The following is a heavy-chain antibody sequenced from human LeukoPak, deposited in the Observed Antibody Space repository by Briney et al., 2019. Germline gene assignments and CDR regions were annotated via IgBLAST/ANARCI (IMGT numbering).Heavy chain of an antibody. CDR3: ATPYYYDSSGNYPFDY. J-gene: IGHJ4*02. Sequence: GASVKVSCKVSGYTLTELSMHWVRQAPGKGLEWMGGFDPEDGETIYAQKFQGRVTMTEDTSTDTAYMELSSLRSEDTAVYYCATPYYYDSSGNYPFDYWGQGTLVTVSS. V-gene: IGHV1-24*01. CDR2: FDPEDGET. CDR1: GYTLTELS. D-gene: IGHD3-22*01.